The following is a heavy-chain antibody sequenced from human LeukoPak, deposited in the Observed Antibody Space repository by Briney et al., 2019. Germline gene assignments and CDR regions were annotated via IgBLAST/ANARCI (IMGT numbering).Heavy chain of an antibody. CDR3: ASTYGSGSYPTLL. J-gene: IGHJ4*02. Sequence: SQTLSLTCTVSGGSISSGGYYWSRIRQHPGKGLEWIGYIYYSGSTYYNPSLKSRVTISVDTSKNQFSLKLSSVTAADTAVYYCASTYGSGSYPTLLWGQGTLVTVSS. CDR2: IYYSGST. CDR1: GGSISSGGYY. D-gene: IGHD3-10*01. V-gene: IGHV4-31*03.